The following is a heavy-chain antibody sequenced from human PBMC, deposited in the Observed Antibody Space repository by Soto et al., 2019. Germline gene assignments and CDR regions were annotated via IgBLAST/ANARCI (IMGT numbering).Heavy chain of an antibody. CDR3: ARGTKYYYDGSGLFAPAEYFQH. D-gene: IGHD3-22*01. Sequence: PSETLSLTCTVSGGSISSYYWSWIRQPPGKGLEWIGYIYYSGSTNYNPSLKSRVTISVDTSKNQFSLKLSSVTAADTAVYYCARGTKYYYDGSGLFAPAEYFQHWGQGTLVTVSS. CDR2: IYYSGST. J-gene: IGHJ1*01. V-gene: IGHV4-59*01. CDR1: GGSISSYY.